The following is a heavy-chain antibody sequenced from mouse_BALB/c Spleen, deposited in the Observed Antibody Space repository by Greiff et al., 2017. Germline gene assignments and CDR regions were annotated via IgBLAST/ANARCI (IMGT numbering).Heavy chain of an antibody. CDR1: GFNIKDYY. Sequence: EVKLMESGAELVRPGALVKLSCKASGFNIKDYYMHWVKQRPEQGLEWIGWIDPENGNTIYDPKFQGKASITADTSSNTAYLQLSSLTSEDTAVYYCARRGSYYFDYWGQGTTLTVSS. V-gene: IGHV14-1*02. J-gene: IGHJ2*01. CDR3: ARRGSYYFDY. CDR2: IDPENGNT.